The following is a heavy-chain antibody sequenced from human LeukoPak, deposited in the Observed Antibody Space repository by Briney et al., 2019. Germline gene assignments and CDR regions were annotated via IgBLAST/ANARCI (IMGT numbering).Heavy chain of an antibody. D-gene: IGHD1-1*01. J-gene: IGHJ5*01. CDR1: GFSFRDYW. CDR2: ITPDGSGK. V-gene: IGHV3-7*01. Sequence: GGSLRLSCAASGFSFRDYWTSWVRQAPGKGLEWVADITPDGSGKTYVDSVKGRFTISRDNAKQSLYVQMDTLTAEDTAVYYCVTSWIRQQSDSWGQGTLVTVSS. CDR3: VTSWIRQQSDS.